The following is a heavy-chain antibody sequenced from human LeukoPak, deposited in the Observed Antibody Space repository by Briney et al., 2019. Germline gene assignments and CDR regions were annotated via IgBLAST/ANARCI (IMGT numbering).Heavy chain of an antibody. Sequence: GGSLRLSCAASGFTFSSYAMSWVRQAPGKGLEWVSAISGSGGSTYYADSVKGRFTISRDNSKDTLYLQMNSLRAEDTAVYYCAKDPTMTTVTIFDYWGQGTLVTVSS. D-gene: IGHD4-11*01. CDR3: AKDPTMTTVTIFDY. V-gene: IGHV3-23*01. CDR2: ISGSGGST. CDR1: GFTFSSYA. J-gene: IGHJ4*02.